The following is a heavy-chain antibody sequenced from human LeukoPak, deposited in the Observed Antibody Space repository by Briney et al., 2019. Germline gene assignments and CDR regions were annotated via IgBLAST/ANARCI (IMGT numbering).Heavy chain of an antibody. V-gene: IGHV1-2*02. CDR3: ARLMSGGSFSFDY. CDR2: INPNSGGT. D-gene: IGHD1-26*01. J-gene: IGHJ4*02. Sequence: ASVKVSCKASGYTFTGYYMHWVRQAPGQGLEWMGWINPNSGGTNYAQKFQGRVTMTRDTSISTAYMELSRLRSDDTAVYYCARLMSGGSFSFDYWGQGTLVSVS. CDR1: GYTFTGYY.